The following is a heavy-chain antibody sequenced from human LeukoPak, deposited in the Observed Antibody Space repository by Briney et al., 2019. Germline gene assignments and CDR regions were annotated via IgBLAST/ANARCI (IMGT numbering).Heavy chain of an antibody. D-gene: IGHD4-11*01. CDR3: ATTANSYYYYYYMDV. CDR2: IYDSGST. V-gene: IGHV4-30-4*01. J-gene: IGHJ6*03. Sequence: SETLSLTCSVSGGSINSGDYYRSWIRQPPGKGLEWIGYIYDSGSTYYNPSLKSRVIISLDTSKNQFSLKLSSVTAADTAVYYCATTANSYYYYYYMDVWGKGTTVTVSS. CDR1: GGSINSGDYY.